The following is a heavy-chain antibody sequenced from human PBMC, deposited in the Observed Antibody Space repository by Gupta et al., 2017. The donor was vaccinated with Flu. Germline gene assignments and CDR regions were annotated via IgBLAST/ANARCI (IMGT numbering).Heavy chain of an antibody. V-gene: IGHV5-51*03. Sequence: EVQLVQSGAEVKKPGESLKISCKGSGYSFTSYWIGWVRQMLGKGLEWMGIIYPGDSDTRYSPSFQGQVTISADKSISTAYLQWSSLKASDTAMYYCARGPPNYYDSSGYFIWVDIWGQGTMVTVSS. CDR1: GYSFTSYW. J-gene: IGHJ3*02. D-gene: IGHD3-22*01. CDR2: IYPGDSDT. CDR3: ARGPPNYYDSSGYFIWVDI.